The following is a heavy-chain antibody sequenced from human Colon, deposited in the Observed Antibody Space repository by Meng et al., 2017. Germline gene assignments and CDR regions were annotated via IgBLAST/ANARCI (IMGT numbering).Heavy chain of an antibody. V-gene: IGHV4-59*01. CDR3: TRGSGGSV. J-gene: IGHJ4*02. D-gene: IGHD3-10*01. CDR1: GGSTNNYS. CDR2: IYNT. Sequence: QVHLQESGPGLVKPSETLSLSCFVSGGSTNNYSWGCIRQPPREGLEWIGYIYNTYNPSLKSRVAKSVDTSDNQFSLKLASVTAADTAVYYCTRGSGGSVWGQGTLVTVSS.